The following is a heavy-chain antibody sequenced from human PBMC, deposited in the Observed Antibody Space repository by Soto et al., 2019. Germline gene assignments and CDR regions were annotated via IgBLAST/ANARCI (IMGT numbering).Heavy chain of an antibody. J-gene: IGHJ6*02. CDR1: GFTFSSYA. V-gene: IGHV3-30-3*01. D-gene: IGHD5-12*01. CDR2: ISYDGSNK. Sequence: QVQLVESGGGVVQPGRSLRLSCAASGFTFSSYAMHWVHQAPGKGLEWVAVISYDGSNKYYADSVKGRFTISRDNSKNTLYLQMNSLRAEDTAVYYCARDYYRFNSGYGFSMDVWGQGTTVTVSS. CDR3: ARDYYRFNSGYGFSMDV.